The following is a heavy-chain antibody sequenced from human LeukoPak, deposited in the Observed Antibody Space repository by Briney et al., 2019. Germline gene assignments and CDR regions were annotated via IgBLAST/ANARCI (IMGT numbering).Heavy chain of an antibody. CDR1: SGSINSYY. CDR2: IYYSGTT. V-gene: IGHV4-59*01. CDR3: ARDMAGTDAFDI. D-gene: IGHD6-19*01. Sequence: SETLSLTCTVSSGSINSYYWSWIRQPPGKGLEWIGYIYYSGTTNYNPSLKSRVTISVGTSKNQFSLKLSSVTAADTAVYYCARDMAGTDAFDIWGQGTMVTVSS. J-gene: IGHJ3*02.